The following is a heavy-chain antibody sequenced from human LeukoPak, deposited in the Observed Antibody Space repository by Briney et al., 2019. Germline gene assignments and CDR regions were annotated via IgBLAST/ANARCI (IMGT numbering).Heavy chain of an antibody. CDR3: ASPKSYSGSYFVFDY. CDR1: GGTFSSYA. CDR2: IIPIFGTA. Sequence: SVKVSCKASGGTFSSYAISWVRQAPGQGLEWMGGIIPIFGTANYAQKFQGRVTITADESTSTAYMELSSLRSEDTAVYYCASPKSYSGSYFVFDYWGQGTLVAVSS. J-gene: IGHJ4*02. V-gene: IGHV1-69*13. D-gene: IGHD1-26*01.